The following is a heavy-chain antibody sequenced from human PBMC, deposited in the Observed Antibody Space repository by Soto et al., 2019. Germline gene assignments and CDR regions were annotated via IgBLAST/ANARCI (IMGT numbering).Heavy chain of an antibody. CDR3: AKYGSGSYFYYFDY. CDR1: GFTFSSYG. J-gene: IGHJ4*02. Sequence: LRLSCAASGFTFSSYGMHWVRQAPGKGLEWVAVISYDGSNKYYADSVKGRFTISRDNSKNTLYLQMNSLRAEDTAVYYCAKYGSGSYFYYFDYWGQGTLVTVSS. D-gene: IGHD3-10*01. V-gene: IGHV3-30*18. CDR2: ISYDGSNK.